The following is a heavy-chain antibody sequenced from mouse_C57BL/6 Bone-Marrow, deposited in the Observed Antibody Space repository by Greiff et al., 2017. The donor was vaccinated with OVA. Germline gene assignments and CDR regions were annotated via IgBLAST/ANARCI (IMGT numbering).Heavy chain of an antibody. J-gene: IGHJ2*01. CDR1: GFSFNTYA. Sequence: EVQVVESGGGLVQPKGSLKLSCAASGFSFNTYAMNWVRQAPGKGLEWVARIRSKSNNYATYYADSVKDRFTISRDDSESMLYLQMNNLKTEDTAMYYCVRLLQLNDYWGQGTTLTVSS. CDR3: VRLLQLNDY. D-gene: IGHD1-3*01. CDR2: IRSKSNNYAT. V-gene: IGHV10-1*01.